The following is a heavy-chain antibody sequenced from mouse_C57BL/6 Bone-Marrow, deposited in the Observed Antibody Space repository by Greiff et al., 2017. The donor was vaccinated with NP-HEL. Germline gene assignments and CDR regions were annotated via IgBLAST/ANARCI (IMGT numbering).Heavy chain of an antibody. CDR1: GFTFTDYY. J-gene: IGHJ3*01. CDR3: ARSYDGYYEAY. Sequence: EVQLQESGGGLVQPGGSLSLSCAASGFTFTDYYMSWVRQPPGKALEWLGFIRNKANGYTTEYSASVKGRFTISRDNSQSILYLQMNALRAEDSATYYCARSYDGYYEAYWGQGTLVTVSA. V-gene: IGHV7-3*01. D-gene: IGHD2-3*01. CDR2: IRNKANGYTT.